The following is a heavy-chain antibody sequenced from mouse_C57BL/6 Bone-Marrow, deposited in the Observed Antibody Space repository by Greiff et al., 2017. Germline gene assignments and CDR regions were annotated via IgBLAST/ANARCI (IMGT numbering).Heavy chain of an antibody. V-gene: IGHV1-82*01. Sequence: QVQLQQSGPELVKPGASVKISCKASGYAFSSSWMNWVKQRPGKGLEWIGRIYPGDGDTNYNGKFKGKATLTADKSSSTAYMQLSSLTSEDSAVYFCAPSYGYGLYWGQGTLVTVSA. CDR1: GYAFSSSW. CDR3: APSYGYGLY. CDR2: IYPGDGDT. D-gene: IGHD2-9*01. J-gene: IGHJ3*01.